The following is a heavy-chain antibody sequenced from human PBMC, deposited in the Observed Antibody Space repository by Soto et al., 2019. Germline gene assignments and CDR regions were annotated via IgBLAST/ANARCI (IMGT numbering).Heavy chain of an antibody. J-gene: IGHJ4*02. V-gene: IGHV4-59*01. D-gene: IGHD3-16*02. CDR1: GGSISSYY. Sequence: SETLSLTCTVSGGSISSYYWSWIRQPPGKGLEWIGYIYYSGSTNYNPSLKSRVTISVDTSKNQFSLKLSSVTVADTAVYYCARAGVITATFDYWGQGTLVTVSS. CDR2: IYYSGST. CDR3: ARAGVITATFDY.